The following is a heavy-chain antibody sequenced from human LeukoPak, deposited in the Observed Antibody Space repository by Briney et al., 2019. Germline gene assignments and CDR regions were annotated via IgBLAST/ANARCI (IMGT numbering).Heavy chain of an antibody. V-gene: IGHV3-23*01. CDR3: AKMSGDCTTTTCSNFDY. Sequence: GGSLRLSCAASGFTFSSYAMSWVRQAPGKGPEWVSAISVTGSSTYYADSVEGRFTLSRDNSKNTLYLQMNSLRAEDTAVYYCAKMSGDCTTTTCSNFDYWGQGILVTVSS. D-gene: IGHD2-2*01. CDR1: GFTFSSYA. CDR2: ISVTGSST. J-gene: IGHJ4*02.